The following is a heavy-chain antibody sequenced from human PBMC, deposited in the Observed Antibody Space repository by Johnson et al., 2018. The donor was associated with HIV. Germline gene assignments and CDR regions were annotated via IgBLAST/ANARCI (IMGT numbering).Heavy chain of an antibody. V-gene: IGHV3-30-3*01. D-gene: IGHD7-27*01. Sequence: QMLLVESGGGLVQPGGSLRLSCAASGFTISSNYMSWVRQVPGKGLEWVAVISYDGSNKYYADSVKGRFTISRDNSKNTLYLQMNSLRAEDTAVYYCASDWGSRHAFDIWGQGTMVTVSS. J-gene: IGHJ3*02. CDR1: GFTISSNY. CDR2: ISYDGSNK. CDR3: ASDWGSRHAFDI.